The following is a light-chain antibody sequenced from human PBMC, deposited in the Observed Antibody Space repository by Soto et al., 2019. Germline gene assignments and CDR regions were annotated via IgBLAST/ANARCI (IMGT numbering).Light chain of an antibody. Sequence: DIPMTQSPSTLSASVGDRVTITCRASQTIRNQLAWYQQKPGKAPKVLIYDSSSLESGVPSRFSGSGSGTEFTLTISSLQRDDFATYYCQQYNSYKTFGPGTKVEIK. CDR3: QQYNSYKT. V-gene: IGKV1-5*01. CDR2: DSS. J-gene: IGKJ1*01. CDR1: QTIRNQ.